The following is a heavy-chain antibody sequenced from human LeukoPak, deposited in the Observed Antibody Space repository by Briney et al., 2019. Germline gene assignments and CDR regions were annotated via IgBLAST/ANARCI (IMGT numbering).Heavy chain of an antibody. CDR3: ASPFDYGSGSYDY. D-gene: IGHD3-10*01. V-gene: IGHV4-39*01. Sequence: PSETLSLTCTVSGGSISSSSYYWGWIRQPPGKGLEWIGSIYYSGSTYYNPSLKSRVTISVDTSKNQFSLKLSSVTAADTAVYYCASPFDYGSGSYDYWGQGTLVTVSS. J-gene: IGHJ4*02. CDR1: GGSISSSSYY. CDR2: IYYSGST.